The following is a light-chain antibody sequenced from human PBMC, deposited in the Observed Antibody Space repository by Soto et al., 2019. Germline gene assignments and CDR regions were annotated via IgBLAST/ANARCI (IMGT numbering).Light chain of an antibody. V-gene: IGLV2-14*01. CDR1: SSDVGGYNY. CDR3: SSYTSISTLAV. Sequence: QSALTQPASVSGSPGQSITISCTGTSSDVGGYNYVSWYQQHPGKAPKLMIYEVSNRPSGVSNRFSGSKSGNTASLTISGLQAEDEADYYCSSYTSISTLAVFGGCTQLTVL. CDR2: EVS. J-gene: IGLJ7*01.